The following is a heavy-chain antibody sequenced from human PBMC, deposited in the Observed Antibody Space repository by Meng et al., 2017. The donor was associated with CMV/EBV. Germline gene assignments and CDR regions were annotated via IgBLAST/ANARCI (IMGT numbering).Heavy chain of an antibody. V-gene: IGHV2-5*02. J-gene: IGHJ4*02. Sequence: QIALTESGPTLSEPTQTLSLTSTCSGFPLSTSRVVVEWIRQRPGKALEWLALIYNDDDKRNSPALKSRLTNTKDTSKNQVVITMTNMDPVDTDTYYCAHLDTAKLHFDYWGQGTLVTVSS. D-gene: IGHD5-18*01. CDR3: AHLDTAKLHFDY. CDR2: IYNDDDK. CDR1: GFPLSTSRVV.